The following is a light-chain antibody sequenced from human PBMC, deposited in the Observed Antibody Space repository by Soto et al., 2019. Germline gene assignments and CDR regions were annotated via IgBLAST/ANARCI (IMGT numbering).Light chain of an antibody. Sequence: EIVMTQSPATLSVSPGGRATLSCRASQSVINNLAWYQQRPGQPPRLLIYGAYTRATGVPARFGGSGSGTVFTLTISRLQSEDSAIYYCQQYNDWPGGTFGQGTKLDIK. CDR3: QQYNDWPGGT. J-gene: IGKJ2*01. CDR1: QSVINN. V-gene: IGKV3-15*01. CDR2: GAY.